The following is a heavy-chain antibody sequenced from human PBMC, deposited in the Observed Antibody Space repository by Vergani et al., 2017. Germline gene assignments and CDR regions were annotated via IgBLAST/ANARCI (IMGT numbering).Heavy chain of an antibody. CDR3: AKEVGWGNWFDP. CDR2: IRGSGGST. Sequence: EVQLLESGGGLVQPGGSLRLSCAASGFTFSSYAMSWVRQAPGKGLEWVSAIRGSGGSTYYADHVKGRFTISRDNSKTTLYLQMNSLRAEDTAVYYCAKEVGWGNWFDPWGQGTLVAVSS. D-gene: IGHD3-16*01. V-gene: IGHV3-23*01. CDR1: GFTFSSYA. J-gene: IGHJ5*02.